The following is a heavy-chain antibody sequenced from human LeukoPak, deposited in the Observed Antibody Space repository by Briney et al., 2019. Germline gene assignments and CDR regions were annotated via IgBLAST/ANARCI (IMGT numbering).Heavy chain of an antibody. CDR3: ARDYGGNESSFDY. CDR1: GGSISSYY. J-gene: IGHJ4*02. D-gene: IGHD4-23*01. V-gene: IGHV4-59*08. Sequence: SETLSLTCTVSGGSISSYYWSWIRQPPGKGLEWIGYIYYSGSTNYNPSLKSRVTISVDTSKNQFSLKLSFVTAADTAVYYCARDYGGNESSFDYWGQGTLVTVSS. CDR2: IYYSGST.